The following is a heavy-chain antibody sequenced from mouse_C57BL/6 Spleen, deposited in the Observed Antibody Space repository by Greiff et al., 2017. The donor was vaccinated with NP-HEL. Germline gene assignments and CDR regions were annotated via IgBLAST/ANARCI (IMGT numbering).Heavy chain of an antibody. CDR1: GYTFTDYN. D-gene: IGHD1-2*01. CDR3: ARRGLRPPSFAY. CDR2: INPNNGGT. V-gene: IGHV1-18*01. J-gene: IGHJ3*01. Sequence: EVKVVESGPELVKPGASVKIPCKASGYTFTDYNMDWVKQSHGKSLEWIGDINPNNGGTIYNQKFKGKATLTVDKSSSTAYMELRSLTSEDTAVYYCARRGLRPPSFAYWGQGTLVTVSA.